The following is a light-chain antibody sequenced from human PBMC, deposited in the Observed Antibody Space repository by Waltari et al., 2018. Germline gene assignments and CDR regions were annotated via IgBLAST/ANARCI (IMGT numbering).Light chain of an antibody. Sequence: QSALTQPRSVSGSPGQSVTISCTGTSSDVGGYNYVSWYQPHPGKAPKCMIYDVTRRPSGVPDRFSGSKSGNTASLTISGLQAEDEADYYCGSYAGSYSWVFGGGTKVTVL. V-gene: IGLV2-11*01. J-gene: IGLJ3*02. CDR3: GSYAGSYSWV. CDR2: DVT. CDR1: SSDVGGYNY.